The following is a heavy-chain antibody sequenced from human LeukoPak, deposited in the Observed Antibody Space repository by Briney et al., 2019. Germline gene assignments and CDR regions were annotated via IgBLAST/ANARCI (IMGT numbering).Heavy chain of an antibody. V-gene: IGHV3-7*01. Sequence: GGSLRLSCGASGFTFSTYWMSWVRQAPGKGLEWVANINEDGSEKYYVDSVKGRLTISRDNAKNSLYLQMNSLRAEDTAVYYCARGGSIGTVDYWGQGTLVTVSS. J-gene: IGHJ4*02. D-gene: IGHD3-16*01. CDR2: INEDGSEK. CDR3: ARGGSIGTVDY. CDR1: GFTFSTYW.